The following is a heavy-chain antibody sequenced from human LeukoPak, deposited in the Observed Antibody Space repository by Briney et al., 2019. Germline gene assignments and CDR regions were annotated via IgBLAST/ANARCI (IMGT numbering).Heavy chain of an antibody. CDR2: INPNSGDT. V-gene: IGHV1-2*02. Sequence: ASVKVSCEASGYTFTDYYIRWVRQAPGQGLEWMGWINPNSGDTNYAQNFQGRVTMTRDTSISTAYMELSRLRSDDTAVYYCASHCSGGSCYSGEDYWGQGTLVTVSS. CDR1: GYTFTDYY. CDR3: ASHCSGGSCYSGEDY. D-gene: IGHD2-15*01. J-gene: IGHJ4*02.